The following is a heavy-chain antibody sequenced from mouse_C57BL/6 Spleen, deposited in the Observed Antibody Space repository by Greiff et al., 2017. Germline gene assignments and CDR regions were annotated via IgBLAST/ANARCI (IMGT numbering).Heavy chain of an antibody. CDR3: ARSSTTEIMDY. D-gene: IGHD1-1*01. Sequence: VQLQQSGAELVRPGTSVKVSCKASGYAFTNYLIEWVKQRPGQGLEWIGVINPGSGGTNYNEKFKGKGTLTADKSSSTAYMQLSSLTSEDSAVYFCARSSTTEIMDYWGQGTSVTVSS. J-gene: IGHJ4*01. CDR1: GYAFTNYL. CDR2: INPGSGGT. V-gene: IGHV1-54*01.